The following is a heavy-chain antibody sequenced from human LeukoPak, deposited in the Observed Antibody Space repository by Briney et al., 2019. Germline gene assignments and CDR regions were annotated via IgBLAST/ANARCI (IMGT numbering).Heavy chain of an antibody. D-gene: IGHD3-10*01. J-gene: IGHJ3*02. Sequence: PSETLSLTCTVSGGSISSYYWSWIRQPPGKGLEWIGRIYTSGSTNYNPSLKSRVTMSVDTSKNQFSLKLSSVTAADTAVYYCARDPGYYGSGSYYRDAFDIWGQGTMVTVSS. V-gene: IGHV4-4*07. CDR1: GGSISSYY. CDR3: ARDPGYYGSGSYYRDAFDI. CDR2: IYTSGST.